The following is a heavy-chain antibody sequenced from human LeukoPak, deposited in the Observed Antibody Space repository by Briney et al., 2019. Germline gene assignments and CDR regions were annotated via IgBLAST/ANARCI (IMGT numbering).Heavy chain of an antibody. CDR2: INPNSGGT. D-gene: IGHD2-2*01. Sequence: ASVKVSCKASGYTFTGYYMHWVRQAPGQGLEWMGWINPNSGGTNYAQKFQGRVTMTGDTSISTAYLELSRLTSDDTAVYYCARDGPCSSASCQNFDYWGQGTLVTVSS. CDR1: GYTFTGYY. J-gene: IGHJ4*02. CDR3: ARDGPCSSASCQNFDY. V-gene: IGHV1-2*02.